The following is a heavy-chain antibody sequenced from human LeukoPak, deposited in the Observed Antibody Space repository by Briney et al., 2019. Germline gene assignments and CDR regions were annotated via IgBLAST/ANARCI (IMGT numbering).Heavy chain of an antibody. CDR2: ISGSGSNT. V-gene: IGHV3-23*01. J-gene: IGHJ5*02. D-gene: IGHD2-2*01. CDR1: GFTFSSYA. CDR3: AKDLLTVVPAASWNNP. Sequence: PGGSLRLSCVASGFTFSSYAMSWVRQAPGKGLEWVSSISGSGSNTYYADSVKGRFTISRDNSKNTLYLQMNSLRAEDTAVYYCAKDLLTVVPAASWNNPWGQGTLVAVSS.